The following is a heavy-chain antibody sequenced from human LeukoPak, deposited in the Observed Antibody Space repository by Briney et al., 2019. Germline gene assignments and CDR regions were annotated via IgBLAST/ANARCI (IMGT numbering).Heavy chain of an antibody. J-gene: IGHJ4*02. CDR3: VRDNPRCCGVVPANIDDY. D-gene: IGHD2-15*01. Sequence: GGSLRLSCAASGFTLSRDSMNWVRQAPGKGLEWISYISYDSAIKYYADSVRGRFTISRDNAKNSLYLQMHSLRAEDTALYYCVRDNPRCCGVVPANIDDYWGQGTLVTVSS. CDR1: GFTLSRDS. V-gene: IGHV3-48*01. CDR2: ISYDSAIK.